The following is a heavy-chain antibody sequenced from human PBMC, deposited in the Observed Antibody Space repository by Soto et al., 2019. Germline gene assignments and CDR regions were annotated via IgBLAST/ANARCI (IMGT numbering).Heavy chain of an antibody. CDR1: GFTFSSYG. Sequence: QVQLVESGGGVVQPGRSLRLSCAASGFTFSSYGMHWVRQAPGKGLEWVAVISYDGSNKYYAESVKGRFTISRDNSKNTLYLQMNSLRAEDTAVYYCAKGDYYGSGSLPLWGQGTLVTVSS. V-gene: IGHV3-30*18. CDR2: ISYDGSNK. CDR3: AKGDYYGSGSLPL. D-gene: IGHD3-10*01. J-gene: IGHJ4*02.